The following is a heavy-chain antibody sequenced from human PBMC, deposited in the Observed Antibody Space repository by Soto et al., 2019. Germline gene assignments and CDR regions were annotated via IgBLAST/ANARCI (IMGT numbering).Heavy chain of an antibody. D-gene: IGHD1-26*01. J-gene: IGHJ4*02. Sequence: EVQLVESGGGLVQPGRSLRLSCAASGFTFDDYVMHWVRQAPGRGLEWVSRISWNSGSIAYADSVKGRFTISRDNAKNSLYLQMNSLRAEDTALYYCAKDKSPWGGSYSDYWGQGTLVTVSS. CDR1: GFTFDDYV. V-gene: IGHV3-9*01. CDR3: AKDKSPWGGSYSDY. CDR2: ISWNSGSI.